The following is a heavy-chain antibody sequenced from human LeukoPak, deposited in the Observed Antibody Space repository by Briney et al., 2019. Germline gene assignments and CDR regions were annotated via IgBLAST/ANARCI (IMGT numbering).Heavy chain of an antibody. J-gene: IGHJ4*02. D-gene: IGHD6-13*01. CDR2: IYSGGRT. CDR3: ARDPQQLVHFDY. V-gene: IGHV3-66*02. CDR1: GFTVSSNY. Sequence: GGSLRLSCAASGFTVSSNYMNWVRQAPGKGLEWVSVIYSGGRTYYADSVKGRFTISRDNSKNTPYLQMNSLRAEDTAVYYCARDPQQLVHFDYWGQGTLVTVSS.